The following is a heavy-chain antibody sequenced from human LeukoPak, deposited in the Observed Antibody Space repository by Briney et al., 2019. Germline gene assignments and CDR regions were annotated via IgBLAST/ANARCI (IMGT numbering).Heavy chain of an antibody. CDR2: INHSGST. Sequence: PSETLSLTCAVYGGSFSGYYWSWIRQPPGKGLEWIGEINHSGSTNYNPSLKSRVTVSVDTSKNQFSLKLSSVTAADTAVYYCARVLSTMVRGVIIPKWWFDPWGQGTLVTVSS. J-gene: IGHJ5*02. CDR3: ARVLSTMVRGVIIPKWWFDP. V-gene: IGHV4-34*01. CDR1: GGSFSGYY. D-gene: IGHD3-10*01.